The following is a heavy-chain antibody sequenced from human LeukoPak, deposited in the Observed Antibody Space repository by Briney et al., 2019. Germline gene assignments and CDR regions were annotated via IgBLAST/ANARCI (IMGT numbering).Heavy chain of an antibody. CDR2: ISYDGSNK. Sequence: PGGSLRLSCAASGFTFSSYAMHWVRQAPGKGLEWVAVISYDGSNKYYADSVKGRFTISRDNSKNTLYLQMNSLRAEDTAVYYCAGGRQYSSSWYYYYYYYMDVWGKGTTVTVSS. CDR3: AGGRQYSSSWYYYYYYYMDV. CDR1: GFTFSSYA. V-gene: IGHV3-30-3*01. J-gene: IGHJ6*03. D-gene: IGHD6-13*01.